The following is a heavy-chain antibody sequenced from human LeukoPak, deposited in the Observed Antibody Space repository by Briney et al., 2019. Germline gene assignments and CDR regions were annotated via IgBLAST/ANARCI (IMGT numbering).Heavy chain of an antibody. V-gene: IGHV4-59*01. J-gene: IGHJ4*02. D-gene: IGHD1-1*01. CDR2: IYYSGST. CDR3: ARGRWTAVDY. CDR1: GGSLSGYY. Sequence: SETLSLTCAVYGGSLSGYYWSWIRQPPGKGLEWIGYIYYSGSTNYNPSLKSRVTISVDTSKNQFSLKLSSVTAADTAVYYCARGRWTAVDYWGQGTLVTVSS.